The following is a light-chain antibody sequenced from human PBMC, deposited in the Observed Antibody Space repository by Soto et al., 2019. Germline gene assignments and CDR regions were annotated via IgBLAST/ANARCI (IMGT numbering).Light chain of an antibody. J-gene: IGLJ2*01. CDR3: SSYAGSNNYVV. V-gene: IGLV2-8*01. CDR2: EVS. CDR1: NSDVGGYDR. Sequence: QSALTQPPSASGSPGQSVTISCTGTNSDVGGYDRVSWYQQHPGKVPKLMIYEVSKRPSGVPDRFSASKSGNTASLTVSGLQTEDEADYYCSSYAGSNNYVVFGGGTKLTVL.